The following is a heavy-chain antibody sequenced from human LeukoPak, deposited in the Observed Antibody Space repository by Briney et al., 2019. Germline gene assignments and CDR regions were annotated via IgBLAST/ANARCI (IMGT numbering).Heavy chain of an antibody. CDR3: GRGHWGLDY. CDR1: GFTFGAYY. J-gene: IGHJ4*02. D-gene: IGHD7-27*01. V-gene: IGHV3-11*04. Sequence: GGSLRLSCAASGFTFGAYYLSWIRQAPGKGLEWVSYINDGGSSTYNADSVKGRFTISRDNAKNSLYLQMNSLRAEDTAVYYCGRGHWGLDYWGQGTLVTVSS. CDR2: INDGGSST.